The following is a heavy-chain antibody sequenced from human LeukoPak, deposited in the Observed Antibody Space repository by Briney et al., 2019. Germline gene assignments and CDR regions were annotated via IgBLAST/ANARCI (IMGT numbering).Heavy chain of an antibody. J-gene: IGHJ4*02. CDR1: GYTFTIDG. CDR2: ISASIGNA. V-gene: IGHV1-18*01. CDR3: ARVVQDQQLVRRVDY. Sequence: TVNLSSKASGYTFTIDGISWVRQAPGQGLEWMGGISASIGNANYAQKFQDRVTMTTDTSTTTAYMELRSLRSDDPAVYYCARVVQDQQLVRRVDYWGQGTLVTVYS. D-gene: IGHD6-13*01.